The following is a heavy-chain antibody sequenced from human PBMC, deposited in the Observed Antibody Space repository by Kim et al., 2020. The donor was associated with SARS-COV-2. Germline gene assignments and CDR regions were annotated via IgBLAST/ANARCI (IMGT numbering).Heavy chain of an antibody. CDR1: GGSISGSY. CDR2: IYHSGNT. CDR3: ARHAHFGDYFDY. Sequence: SETLSLNCTVSGGSISGSYWSWIRQTPGKGLEWIGCIYHSGNTKYNPSLKSRITISVDTSKNQFSLKLSSVTAADAAVYYCARHAHFGDYFDYWGQGTLV. J-gene: IGHJ4*02. D-gene: IGHD4-17*01. V-gene: IGHV4-59*08.